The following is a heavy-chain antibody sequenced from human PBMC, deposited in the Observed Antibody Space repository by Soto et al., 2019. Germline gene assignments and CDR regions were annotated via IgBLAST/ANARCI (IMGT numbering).Heavy chain of an antibody. CDR2: IYHSGST. CDR3: ARDETVATTKFDY. Sequence: KTSETLSLTCAVSGYSISSGYYWGWIRQPPGKGLEWIGSIYHSGSTYYNPSLKSRVTISVDTSKNQFSLKLSSVTAADTAVYYCARDETVATTKFDYWGQGTLVTVSS. J-gene: IGHJ4*02. V-gene: IGHV4-38-2*02. D-gene: IGHD5-12*01. CDR1: GYSISSGYY.